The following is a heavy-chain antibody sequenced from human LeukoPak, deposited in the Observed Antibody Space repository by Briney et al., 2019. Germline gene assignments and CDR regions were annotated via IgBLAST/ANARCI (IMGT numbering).Heavy chain of an antibody. J-gene: IGHJ4*02. CDR1: GFTFSSYG. V-gene: IGHV3-30*18. Sequence: GGSLRLSCAASGFTFSSYGMHWVRQAPGKGLEWVAVISYDGSNKYYADSVKGRFTISRDNSKNTLYLQMNSLRAEDTAVYYCAKAHQDYYDTSGSDYWGQGTLVTVSS. CDR3: AKAHQDYYDTSGSDY. D-gene: IGHD3-22*01. CDR2: ISYDGSNK.